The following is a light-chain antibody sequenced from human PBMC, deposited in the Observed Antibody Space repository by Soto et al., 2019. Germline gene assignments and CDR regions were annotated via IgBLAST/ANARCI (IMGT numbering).Light chain of an antibody. CDR2: GAS. Sequence: EIVMTQSPATLSVSPGERATLSCRASQSVSSSLAWYQQKPGQAPRLLIYGASTRATGIPARFSGSGSGTEFTLIISSRQSEDFAVYYCQQYNNWPPGTFGRGTKVEIK. J-gene: IGKJ1*01. CDR3: QQYNNWPPGT. V-gene: IGKV3-15*01. CDR1: QSVSSS.